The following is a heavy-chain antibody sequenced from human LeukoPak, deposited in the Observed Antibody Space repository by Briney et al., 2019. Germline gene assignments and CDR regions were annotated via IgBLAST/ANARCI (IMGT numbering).Heavy chain of an antibody. CDR3: ARAPLSYYFGSSGYYYFDY. Sequence: PSETLSLTCSVSSGSFSDDGYYWSWIRHHPGKGLEWIAYIHYTGNTFYNPSLRSRATMSVDTSKNQFSLKVNSVTAADTAVYYCARAPLSYYFGSSGYYYFDYWGQGSLVTVSS. V-gene: IGHV4-31*03. CDR1: SGSFSDDGYY. J-gene: IGHJ4*02. CDR2: IHYTGNT. D-gene: IGHD3-22*01.